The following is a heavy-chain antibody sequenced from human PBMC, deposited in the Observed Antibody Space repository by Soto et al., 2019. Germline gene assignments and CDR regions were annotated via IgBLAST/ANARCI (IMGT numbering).Heavy chain of an antibody. CDR3: AKNPGYYYGSTAYHFDY. CDR2: ISYGGGTT. D-gene: IGHD3-22*01. J-gene: IGHJ4*02. V-gene: IGHV3-23*01. Sequence: GGSLRLSCAVSEFTFSNYAMSWVRQAPGKGLEWVSAISYGGGTTYYADSVKGRFTISRDNSKNTLYLQMNSLRAEDTAVYYCAKNPGYYYGSTAYHFDYWGQGTLGTVSS. CDR1: EFTFSNYA.